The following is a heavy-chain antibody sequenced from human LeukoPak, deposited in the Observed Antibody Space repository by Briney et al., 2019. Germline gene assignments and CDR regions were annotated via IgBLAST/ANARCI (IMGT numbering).Heavy chain of an antibody. J-gene: IGHJ3*02. V-gene: IGHV3-30-3*01. Sequence: GRSLRLSCAASGFTLSSYAMHWVRQAPGKGLEWVAIVSYDGNNKYYADSVKGRFTISRDDSRNTLSLQMNSLRTEDTAVYYCARDQMGFGSAFDIWGQGTMVTVSS. CDR1: GFTLSSYA. D-gene: IGHD3-10*01. CDR2: VSYDGNNK. CDR3: ARDQMGFGSAFDI.